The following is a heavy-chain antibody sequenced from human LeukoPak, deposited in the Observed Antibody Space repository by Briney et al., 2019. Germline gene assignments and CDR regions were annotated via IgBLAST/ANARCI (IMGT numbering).Heavy chain of an antibody. CDR2: IKQDGSGE. CDR3: TTGYSSGWYNEGNY. Sequence: GGSLRLSCVASGFIFSRYWMSWVRQAPGKGLEWVAKIKQDGSGEYYLDSVKGRFTISGDNAKNSLYLQMNSLRDDDTAVYFCTTGYSSGWYNEGNYWGQGTLVTVSS. CDR1: GFIFSRYW. D-gene: IGHD6-19*01. V-gene: IGHV3-7*01. J-gene: IGHJ4*02.